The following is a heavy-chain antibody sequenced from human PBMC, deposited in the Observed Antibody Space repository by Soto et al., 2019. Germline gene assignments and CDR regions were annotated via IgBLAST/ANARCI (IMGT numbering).Heavy chain of an antibody. CDR2: INAGNGNT. J-gene: IGHJ4*02. Sequence: APMKGSRKASGYTFTSYSLHLVRQAPGQRLEWMGWINAGNGNTKYSQKFQGRVTITRDTSASTAYMELSSLRSEDTAVYYCARDLGGWPDYWGQGTLVTVSS. D-gene: IGHD2-15*01. CDR3: ARDLGGWPDY. V-gene: IGHV1-3*01. CDR1: GYTFTSYS.